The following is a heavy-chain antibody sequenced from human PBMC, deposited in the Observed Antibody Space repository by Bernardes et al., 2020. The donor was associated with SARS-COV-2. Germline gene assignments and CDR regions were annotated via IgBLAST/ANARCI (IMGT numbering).Heavy chain of an antibody. CDR2: INPNSGGT. V-gene: IGHV1-2*02. CDR3: ARGYGDYEGYYYYYYYGMDV. J-gene: IGHJ6*02. D-gene: IGHD4-17*01. Sequence: ASVKVSCKASGYTFTGYYMHWVRQAPGQGLEWMGWINPNSGGTNYAQKFQGRVTMTRDTSISTAYMELSRLRSDDTAVYYCARGYGDYEGYYYYYYYGMDVWGQGTTVTVSS. CDR1: GYTFTGYY.